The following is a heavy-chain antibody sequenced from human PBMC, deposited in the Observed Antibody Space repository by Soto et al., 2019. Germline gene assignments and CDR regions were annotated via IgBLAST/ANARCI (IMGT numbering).Heavy chain of an antibody. V-gene: IGHV1-3*01. CDR2: INVGNGNT. Sequence: QVQLVQSGAEVKKPGASVKDSCEASGYTFTSYAIHWVRQAPGQRLEWMGWINVGNGNTKYSQKFQGRVTITRDTSASTAYMELSSLRSEVTAVYYCARSVGAALSDYWGQGTLVTVSS. CDR1: GYTFTSYA. J-gene: IGHJ4*02. D-gene: IGHD1-26*01. CDR3: ARSVGAALSDY.